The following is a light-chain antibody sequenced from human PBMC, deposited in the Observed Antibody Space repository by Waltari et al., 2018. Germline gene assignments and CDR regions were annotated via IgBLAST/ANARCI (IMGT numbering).Light chain of an antibody. V-gene: IGKV1-33*01. Sequence: DIQMTQSPSSLSASVGDRVTITCQASQDISNYLNWYQQKPGEAPKLLIYYASNVETGVPSMVSGSGSGTDFTFTISSLQPEDIATYYCQQYDNLPPFTFGPGTKVDIK. J-gene: IGKJ3*01. CDR2: YAS. CDR1: QDISNY. CDR3: QQYDNLPPFT.